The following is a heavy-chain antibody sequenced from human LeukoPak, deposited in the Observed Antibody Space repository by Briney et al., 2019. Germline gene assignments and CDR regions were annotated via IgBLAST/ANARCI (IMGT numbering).Heavy chain of an antibody. CDR1: GFTFSSYA. D-gene: IGHD6-13*01. J-gene: IGHJ4*02. CDR3: AKDRSDSSSWYAGSH. Sequence: PGGSLRLSCAASGFTFSSYAMSWVRQAPGKGLEWVSAISGSGGSTYYADSVKGRFTVSRDNSKNTLYLQMSSLRGEDTAVYYCAKDRSDSSSWYAGSHWGQGTLVTVSS. CDR2: ISGSGGST. V-gene: IGHV3-23*01.